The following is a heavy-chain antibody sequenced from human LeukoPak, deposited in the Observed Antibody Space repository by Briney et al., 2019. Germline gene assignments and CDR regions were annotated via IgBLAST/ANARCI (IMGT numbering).Heavy chain of an antibody. V-gene: IGHV4-59*12. CDR1: SGSISKYY. CDR3: ARRFPWYFDL. CDR2: IYYSRST. Sequence: SETLSLTCTVSSGSISKYYWSWIRQSPGKGLEWIGYIYYSRSTTYNPSLKSRVTMSVDMSKNQLSLKLSSVTAADTAVYYCARRFPWYFDLWGRGTLVTVSS. J-gene: IGHJ2*01.